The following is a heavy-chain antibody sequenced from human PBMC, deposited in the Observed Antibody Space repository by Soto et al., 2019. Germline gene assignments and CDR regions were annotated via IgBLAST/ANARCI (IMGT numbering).Heavy chain of an antibody. CDR3: ARGDYAIPIGDY. Sequence: RRLSCAASGFTFSSYAMSWVRQAPGKGLEWVANIKQDGSERYYVDSVKGRFTVSRDNAKNSLYLQMNSLRAEDTAVYYCARGDYAIPIGDYWGQGTLVTVSS. J-gene: IGHJ4*02. D-gene: IGHD4-17*01. CDR2: IKQDGSER. CDR1: GFTFSSYA. V-gene: IGHV3-7*01.